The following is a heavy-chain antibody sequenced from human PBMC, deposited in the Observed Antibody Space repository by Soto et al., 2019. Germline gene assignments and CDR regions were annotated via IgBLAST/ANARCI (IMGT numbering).Heavy chain of an antibody. D-gene: IGHD3-9*01. CDR2: TYYRSKWYN. CDR1: GDSVSSNSAA. Sequence: SQTLSLTCAISGDSVSSNSAAWNCIRQSPSRGLEWLGRTYYRSKWYNDYAVSVKSRITINPDTSKNQFSLQLNSVTPEDTAVYYCARDLGIVTGYSIYYYCGMEVWGQAPTVTVSS. CDR3: ARDLGIVTGYSIYYYCGMEV. V-gene: IGHV6-1*01. J-gene: IGHJ6*02.